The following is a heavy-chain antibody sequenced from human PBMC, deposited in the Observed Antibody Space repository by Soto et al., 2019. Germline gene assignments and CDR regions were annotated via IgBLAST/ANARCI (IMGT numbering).Heavy chain of an antibody. CDR3: GKDTLDCSGGDCPLYYYYGMDV. CDR2: ISNDGNNK. J-gene: IGHJ6*02. Sequence: LRLSCATSGLTFRSYGMHWVRQAPGKGLEWLAVISNDGNNKFFADSVKGRLTLSRDNARNTLYLQINSLRAEDTAVYFCGKDTLDCSGGDCPLYYYYGMDVWGQGTTVTVSS. V-gene: IGHV3-30*18. D-gene: IGHD2-21*02. CDR1: GLTFRSYG.